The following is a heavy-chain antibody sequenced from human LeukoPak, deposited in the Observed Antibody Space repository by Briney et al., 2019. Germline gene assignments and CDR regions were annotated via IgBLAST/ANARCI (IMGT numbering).Heavy chain of an antibody. J-gene: IGHJ4*02. V-gene: IGHV3-30*18. CDR2: ISYDGSNK. CDR3: AKGRRYYDSSVPFDY. CDR1: GFTFSSYG. Sequence: HPGGSLRLSCAASGFTFSSYGMHWVRQAPGKGLEWVAVISYDGSNKYYADSVKGRFTISRDNSKNTLYLQMNSLRAEDTAVYYCAKGRRYYDSSVPFDYWGQGTLATVSS. D-gene: IGHD3-22*01.